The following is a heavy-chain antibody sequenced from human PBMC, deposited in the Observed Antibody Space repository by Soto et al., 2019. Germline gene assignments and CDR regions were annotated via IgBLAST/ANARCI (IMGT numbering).Heavy chain of an antibody. CDR2: ISWNSGNI. Sequence: EVQLEESGGALVQPGRSLRLSCAASGFTFDDYAMHWVRQVLGKGLEWVSSISWNSGNIGYADSVKGRFTTSRDNAKNSLYLQINSMRPEDTSLYYCVRSKGGYSYGTPFDYWGQGTLFTVSS. CDR1: GFTFDDYA. V-gene: IGHV3-9*01. CDR3: VRSKGGYSYGTPFDY. J-gene: IGHJ4*02. D-gene: IGHD5-18*01.